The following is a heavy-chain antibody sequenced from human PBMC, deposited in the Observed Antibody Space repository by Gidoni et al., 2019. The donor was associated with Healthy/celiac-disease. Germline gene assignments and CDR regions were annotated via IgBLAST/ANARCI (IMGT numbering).Heavy chain of an antibody. V-gene: IGHV4-39*07. J-gene: IGHJ4*02. CDR3: AKGDSGSYYERVGFDY. Sequence: QLQLQESDPGLVKPSETLSRTCTVSGGSISSSSSYWGWIRQPPGKGLEWIGSIYYSGSTDYTPSLKSCVTIAVDTSKNQFSLKLSSVTAAGTAVYYGAKGDSGSYYERVGFDYWGQGTLVTVSS. CDR2: IYYSGST. D-gene: IGHD1-26*01. CDR1: GGSISSSSSY.